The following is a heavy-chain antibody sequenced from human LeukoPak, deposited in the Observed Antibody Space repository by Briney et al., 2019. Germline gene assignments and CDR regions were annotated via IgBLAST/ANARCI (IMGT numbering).Heavy chain of an antibody. CDR2: IIPILGIA. CDR3: ARGSDGYIHGWFDP. V-gene: IGHV1-69*04. J-gene: IGHJ5*02. D-gene: IGHD5-24*01. CDR1: GGTFSSYA. Sequence: GSSVKVSCKASGGTFSSYAISWVRQAPGQGLEWMGRIIPILGIANHAQKFQGRVTITADKSTSTAYMELSSLRSEDTAVYYCARGSDGYIHGWFDPWGQGTLVTVSS.